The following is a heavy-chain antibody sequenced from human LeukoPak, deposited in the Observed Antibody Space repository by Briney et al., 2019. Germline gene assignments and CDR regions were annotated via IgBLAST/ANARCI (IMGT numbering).Heavy chain of an antibody. CDR1: GGSFSGYY. V-gene: IGHV4-34*01. CDR3: AMSLRGYSGYVLDY. J-gene: IGHJ4*02. CDR2: INHSGST. D-gene: IGHD5-12*01. Sequence: SETLSLTCAVYGGSFSGYYWSWIRQPPGKGLEWIGEINHSGSTNYNPSLKSRVTISVDTSKNQFSLKLSSVTAADTAVYYCAMSLRGYSGYVLDYWGQGTLVTVSS.